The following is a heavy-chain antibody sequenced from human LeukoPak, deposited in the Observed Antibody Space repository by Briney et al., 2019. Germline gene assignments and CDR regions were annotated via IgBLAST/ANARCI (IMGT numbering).Heavy chain of an antibody. CDR3: ARVEAAAGVVDY. CDR2: INHRGST. V-gene: IGHV4-34*01. J-gene: IGHJ4*02. D-gene: IGHD6-13*01. Sequence: SETLSLTCAVYGGSFSGYYWSWIRQPPGKGLEWIGEINHRGSTNYNPSLKSRVTISVDTSKNQFSLKLSSVTAADTAVYYCARVEAAAGVVDYWGQGTLVTVSS. CDR1: GGSFSGYY.